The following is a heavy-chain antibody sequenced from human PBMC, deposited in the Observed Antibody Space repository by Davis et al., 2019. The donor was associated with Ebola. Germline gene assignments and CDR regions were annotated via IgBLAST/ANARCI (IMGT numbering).Heavy chain of an antibody. J-gene: IGHJ4*02. CDR2: ISGSGGST. V-gene: IGHV3-23*01. CDR3: ARDRGDIREGIRATEVDY. D-gene: IGHD3-10*01. Sequence: GGSLRLSCAASGFTFSSYAMSWVRQAPGKGLEWVSAISGSGGSTYYADSVKGRFTISRDNSKNTLYLQMNSLRAEDTAVYYCARDRGDIREGIRATEVDYWGQGTLVTVSS. CDR1: GFTFSSYA.